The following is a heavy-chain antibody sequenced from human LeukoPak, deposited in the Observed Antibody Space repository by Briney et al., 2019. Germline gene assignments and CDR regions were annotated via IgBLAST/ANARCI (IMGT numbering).Heavy chain of an antibody. J-gene: IGHJ5*02. V-gene: IGHV3-7*01. CDR2: IKQDGSEK. Sequence: GGSLRLSCAASGFTFSRYWMSWVRQAPGKGLEWVANIKQDGSEKYYVDSVKGRFTISRDNAKNSLYLQMNSLRAEDTAVYYCARVDSDDFWSGYYIGNWFDPWGQGTLVTVSS. CDR1: GFTFSRYW. D-gene: IGHD3-3*01. CDR3: ARVDSDDFWSGYYIGNWFDP.